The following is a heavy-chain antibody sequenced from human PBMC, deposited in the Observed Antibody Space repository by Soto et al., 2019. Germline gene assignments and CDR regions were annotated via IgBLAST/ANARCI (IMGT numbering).Heavy chain of an antibody. V-gene: IGHV2-5*01. CDR3: PPPPPSAEYTPTY. D-gene: IGHD2-2*02. Sequence: QITLKESGPTLVKPTQTLTLTCNFSGFSLSTGGVGVAWVRQPPGKALEWLTLIYWNGETRTSPSLENRLTATKDASKNRGPLTTTTMAPVNTATYYGPPPPPSAEYTPTYGAQGTRVPVPS. CDR1: GFSLSTGGVG. CDR2: IYWNGET. J-gene: IGHJ4*02.